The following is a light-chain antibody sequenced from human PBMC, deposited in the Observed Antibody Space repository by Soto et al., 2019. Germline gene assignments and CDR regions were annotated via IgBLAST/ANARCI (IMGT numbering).Light chain of an antibody. Sequence: QSALTQPPSASGSPGQSVTISCTGTSSDVGGYNYVSWYQQHPGKAPKLMIYEVSKRPSGVPDRFSGSKSGNTASLTVSGLQAEDEADYYCSSYAGSNNPYVFGTATRSPS. CDR1: SSDVGGYNY. CDR3: SSYAGSNNPYV. CDR2: EVS. J-gene: IGLJ1*01. V-gene: IGLV2-8*01.